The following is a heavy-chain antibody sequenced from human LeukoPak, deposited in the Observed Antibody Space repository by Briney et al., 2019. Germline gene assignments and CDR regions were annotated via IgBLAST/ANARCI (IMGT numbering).Heavy chain of an antibody. CDR2: ISAYNGNT. J-gene: IGHJ5*02. Sequence: ASVKVSCKASGYTFTSYGISWVRQAPGQGLEWMGWISAYNGNTNYAQKLQGRVTMTTDTSTSTAYMELRSLRSDDTAVYYCARDCMPYYYDSSGYPDHWGQGTLVTVSS. V-gene: IGHV1-18*01. CDR3: ARDCMPYYYDSSGYPDH. CDR1: GYTFTSYG. D-gene: IGHD3-22*01.